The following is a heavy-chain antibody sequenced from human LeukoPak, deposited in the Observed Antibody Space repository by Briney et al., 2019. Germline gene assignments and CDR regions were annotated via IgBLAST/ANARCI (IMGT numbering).Heavy chain of an antibody. D-gene: IGHD1-7*01. CDR2: IKSKTDGGTT. CDR1: GFTFSTYT. V-gene: IGHV3-15*01. Sequence: GGSLRLSCAASGFTFSTYTMNWVRQAPGKGLEWVGRIKSKTDGGTTDYAAPVRGRFTISRDDSKNTLYLQMNSLKTEDTAVYYCTTDPGTGTYSWFDPWGQGTLVTVSS. J-gene: IGHJ5*02. CDR3: TTDPGTGTYSWFDP.